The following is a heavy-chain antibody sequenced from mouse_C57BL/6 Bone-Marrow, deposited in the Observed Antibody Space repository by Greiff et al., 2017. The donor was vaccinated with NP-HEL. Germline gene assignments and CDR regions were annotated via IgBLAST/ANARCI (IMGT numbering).Heavy chain of an antibody. CDR2: IDPSDSET. CDR3: AREGGYGSSYWYFDV. V-gene: IGHV1-52*01. Sequence: VKLMESGAELVRPGSSVKLSCKASGYTFTSYWMHWVKQRPIQGLEWIGNIDPSDSETHYNQKFKDKATLTVDKSSSTAYMQLSSLTSEDSAVYYCAREGGYGSSYWYFDVWGTGTTVTVSS. CDR1: GYTFTSYW. D-gene: IGHD1-1*01. J-gene: IGHJ1*03.